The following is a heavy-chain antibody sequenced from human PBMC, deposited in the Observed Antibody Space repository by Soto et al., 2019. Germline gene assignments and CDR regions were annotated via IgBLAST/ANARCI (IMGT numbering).Heavy chain of an antibody. D-gene: IGHD5-12*01. CDR2: IYPGDLDT. V-gene: IGHV5-51*01. CDR3: VRDALRGGYYYYAMDV. Sequence: GESLKISCKGSGHSFTRYWIGWVRQMPGKGLEWVGIIYPGDLDTRYSPSFRGQVTISADRSTSTAYLQWNSLKASDTAIYYCVRDALRGGYYYYAMDVWGQGTTVTVSS. J-gene: IGHJ6*02. CDR1: GHSFTRYW.